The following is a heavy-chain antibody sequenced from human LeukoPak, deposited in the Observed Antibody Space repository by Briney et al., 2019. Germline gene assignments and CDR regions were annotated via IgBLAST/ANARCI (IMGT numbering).Heavy chain of an antibody. J-gene: IGHJ4*02. CDR3: ARVLMLRGVADY. CDR1: GFTFSNYA. V-gene: IGHV3-30*04. D-gene: IGHD3-10*01. CDR2: ILHDGTNK. Sequence: GRSLRLSCAASGFTFSNYAMHWVRQAPGKGLEWVAVILHDGTNKYADSVKGRFTISRDNSKNTLYLQMIRLRVEGTAVYYCARVLMLRGVADYWCQGTLVTVSS.